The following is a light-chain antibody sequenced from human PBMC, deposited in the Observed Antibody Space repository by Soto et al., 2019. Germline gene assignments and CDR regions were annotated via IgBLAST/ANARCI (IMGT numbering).Light chain of an antibody. CDR2: SNN. Sequence: QSVLTQPPSASGTPGQRFTISCSGSSANIGSNLVNWYQQLPGTAPRLLIYSNNERPSGVPDRSSGSKSGTSASLAISGLQSEDEAAYFCAAWDDSLNSYVFGIGTKVTVL. V-gene: IGLV1-44*01. J-gene: IGLJ1*01. CDR1: SANIGSNL. CDR3: AAWDDSLNSYV.